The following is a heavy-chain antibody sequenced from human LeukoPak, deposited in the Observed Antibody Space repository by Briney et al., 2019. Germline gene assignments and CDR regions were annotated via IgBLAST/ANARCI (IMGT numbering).Heavy chain of an antibody. CDR2: ISYDGSNK. Sequence: PGGSLRLSCAASGFTFSSYGMHWVRQAPGKGLEWVAVISYDGSNKYYADSVKGRFTISRDNSKNTLHLQMNSLRAEDTAVYYCAKEVAPPRYSSSSGQFDYWGQGTLVTVSS. V-gene: IGHV3-30*18. CDR1: GFTFSSYG. CDR3: AKEVAPPRYSSSSGQFDY. J-gene: IGHJ4*02. D-gene: IGHD6-6*01.